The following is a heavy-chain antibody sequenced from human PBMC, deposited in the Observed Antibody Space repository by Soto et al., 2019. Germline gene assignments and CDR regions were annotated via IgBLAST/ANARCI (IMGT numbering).Heavy chain of an antibody. D-gene: IGHD5-12*01. CDR2: IIPIFGTA. V-gene: IGHV1-69*13. CDR1: GGTFSSYA. J-gene: IGHJ6*02. CDR3: ARGAREIVATIYYYYGMDV. Sequence: GASVTVSCKASGGTFSSYAISWVRQAPGQGLEWMGGIIPIFGTANYAQKFQGRVTITADESTSTAYMELSSLRSEDTAVYYCARGAREIVATIYYYYGMDVWGQGTTVTVSS.